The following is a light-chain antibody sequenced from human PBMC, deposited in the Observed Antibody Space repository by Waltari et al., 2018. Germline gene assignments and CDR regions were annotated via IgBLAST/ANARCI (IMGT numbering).Light chain of an antibody. V-gene: IGLV3-27*01. CDR3: YSTTDNNLGV. CDR1: MLPKKY. J-gene: IGLJ1*01. Sequence: SSELTQPSSVSVSPGQTARIPCSGDMLPKKYTRWFQQKPGQAPVLVLYQDIARPSGIPERFSGSSSGTTVTLTISGAQVEDEADYYCYSTTDNNLGVFGPGTRVTVL. CDR2: QDI.